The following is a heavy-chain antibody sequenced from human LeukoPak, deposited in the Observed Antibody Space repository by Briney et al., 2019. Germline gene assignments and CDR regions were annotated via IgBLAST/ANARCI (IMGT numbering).Heavy chain of an antibody. CDR3: AKGDIVVVPAANFDY. CDR1: GFTFSSYS. Sequence: PGGSLRLSCAASGFTFSSYSMNWVRQAPGKGLEWVSAISGSGGSTYYADSVKGRFTISRDNSKNTLYLQMNSLRAEDTAVYYCAKGDIVVVPAANFDYWGQGTLVTVSS. J-gene: IGHJ4*02. V-gene: IGHV3-23*01. D-gene: IGHD2-2*01. CDR2: ISGSGGST.